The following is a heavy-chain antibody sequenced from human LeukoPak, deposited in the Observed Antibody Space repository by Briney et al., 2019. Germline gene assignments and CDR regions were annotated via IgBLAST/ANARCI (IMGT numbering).Heavy chain of an antibody. CDR3: AIGSSGYYPEYFQH. J-gene: IGHJ1*01. CDR2: IYHSGST. D-gene: IGHD3-22*01. V-gene: IGHV4-30-2*01. Sequence: SETLSLTCAASGGSISSGGYSWSWIRQPPGKGLEWIGYIYHSGSTYYNPSLKSRVTISVDRSKNQFSLKLSSVTAADTAVYYCAIGSSGYYPEYFQHWGQGTLVTVSS. CDR1: GGSISSGGYS.